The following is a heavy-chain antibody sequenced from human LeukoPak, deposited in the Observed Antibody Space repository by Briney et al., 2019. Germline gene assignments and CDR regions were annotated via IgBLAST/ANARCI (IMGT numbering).Heavy chain of an antibody. Sequence: SETLSLTCTVSGGSISSGGYYWSRIRQHPGEGLVWIGYIYYRGSTYYNPSLKSRVTISVDPSKNQFSQKLSSVTAADTAVYYGARGLGYCSGGSCRNWFDPWGQGTLVTVSS. D-gene: IGHD2-15*01. CDR2: IYYRGST. CDR3: ARGLGYCSGGSCRNWFDP. V-gene: IGHV4-31*03. J-gene: IGHJ5*02. CDR1: GGSISSGGYY.